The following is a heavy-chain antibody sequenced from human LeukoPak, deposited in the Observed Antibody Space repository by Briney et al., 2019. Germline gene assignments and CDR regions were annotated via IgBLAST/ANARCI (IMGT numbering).Heavy chain of an antibody. D-gene: IGHD1-26*01. CDR1: GFTFSDYA. V-gene: IGHV3-23*01. CDR2: MCTRGGGT. Sequence: GGSLTLSCAASGFTFSDYAMSWVRQAPGKGLEWVSSMCTRGGGTYYPEFVKGRFSVSRVNSKNMLYLQLNKLRADDRAVYYCAKVVPVSGNFHFFDFWGQGTLVTVSS. J-gene: IGHJ4*02. CDR3: AKVVPVSGNFHFFDF.